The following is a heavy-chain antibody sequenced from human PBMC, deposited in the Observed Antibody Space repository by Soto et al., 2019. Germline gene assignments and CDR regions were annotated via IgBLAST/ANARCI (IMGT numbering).Heavy chain of an antibody. CDR2: IIPIFGTA. D-gene: IGHD5-18*01. J-gene: IGHJ6*02. CDR3: AREDRIQLDYYYGMDV. Sequence: QVQLVQSGAEVKKLGSSVKVSCKAPGGTFSSFAISWVRRAPGQGLEWWGGIIPIFGTANSAQKFQGRVTITADESTSTAYMELSSLRSEDTAVYYCAREDRIQLDYYYGMDVWGQGTTVTVSS. V-gene: IGHV1-69*01. CDR1: GGTFSSFA.